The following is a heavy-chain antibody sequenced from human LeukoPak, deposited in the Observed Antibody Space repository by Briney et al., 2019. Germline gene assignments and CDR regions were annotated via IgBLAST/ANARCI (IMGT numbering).Heavy chain of an antibody. D-gene: IGHD2-2*01. CDR3: AKDPRYCSSTSCNY. CDR1: GFTFNTYA. CDR2: ISGSDGST. Sequence: GGSLRLSCAASGFTFNTYAMSWVRQAPGKGLEWVSIISGSDGSTYYADSVKGRFTISRDSSKNTLYLQMNSLRAEDTAVYYCAKDPRYCSSTSCNYWGQGTLVTVSS. V-gene: IGHV3-23*01. J-gene: IGHJ4*02.